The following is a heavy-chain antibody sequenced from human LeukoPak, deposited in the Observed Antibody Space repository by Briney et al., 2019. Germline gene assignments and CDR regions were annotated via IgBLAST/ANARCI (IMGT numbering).Heavy chain of an antibody. J-gene: IGHJ4*02. CDR3: ARDLRGGSSWYSGSSY. D-gene: IGHD6-13*01. CDR2: ISAYNGNT. Sequence: ASVKVSCKASGYTFTSYGISWVRQAPGQGLEWMGWISAYNGNTNYAQKLQGRVTMTTDTSTSTAYMELRSPRSDGTAVYYCARDLRGGSSWYSGSSYWGQGTLVTVSS. V-gene: IGHV1-18*01. CDR1: GYTFTSYG.